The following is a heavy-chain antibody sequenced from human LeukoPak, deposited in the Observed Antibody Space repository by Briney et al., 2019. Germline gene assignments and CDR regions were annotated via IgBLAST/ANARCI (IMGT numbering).Heavy chain of an antibody. CDR1: GGSFSGYY. CDR2: INHSGST. CDR3: ARGGVSYGYYYYYYGMDV. Sequence: PSETLSLTCAVYGGSFSGYYWSWIRQPPGKGLEWIGEINHSGSTNYNPSLKSRVTISVDTSKNQFSLKLSSVTAADTAVYYCARGGVSYGYYYYYYGMDVWGQGTTVTVSS. V-gene: IGHV4-34*01. J-gene: IGHJ6*02. D-gene: IGHD5-18*01.